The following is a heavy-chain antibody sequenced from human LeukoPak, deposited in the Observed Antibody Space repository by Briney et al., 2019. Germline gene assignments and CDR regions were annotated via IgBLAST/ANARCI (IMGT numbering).Heavy chain of an antibody. CDR1: GCSISSYY. V-gene: IGHV4-59*08. CDR2: IYYSGST. CDR3: ARLGRYNWNYVGR. D-gene: IGHD1-7*01. J-gene: IGHJ4*02. Sequence: SETLSLTCTVSGCSISSYYWSWIRQPPGKGLEWIGYIYYSGSTNYNPSLKSRVTISVDTSKNQFSLKLSSVTAADTAVYYCARLGRYNWNYVGRWGQGTLVTVSS.